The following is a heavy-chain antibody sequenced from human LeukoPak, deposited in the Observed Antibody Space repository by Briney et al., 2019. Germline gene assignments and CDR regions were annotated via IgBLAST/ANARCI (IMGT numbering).Heavy chain of an antibody. D-gene: IGHD2-15*01. J-gene: IGHJ4*02. CDR1: GGTFSSYA. V-gene: IGHV1-69*04. CDR3: ARDDCSGGSCYSFGVFDY. Sequence: SVKVSCKASGGTFSSYAISWVRHAPGQGLEWMGRIIPIVGIANYAQKFQGRVTITSDKSTSTAYMELSSLRSDDTAVYYCARDDCSGGSCYSFGVFDYWGQGTLVTVSS. CDR2: IIPIVGIA.